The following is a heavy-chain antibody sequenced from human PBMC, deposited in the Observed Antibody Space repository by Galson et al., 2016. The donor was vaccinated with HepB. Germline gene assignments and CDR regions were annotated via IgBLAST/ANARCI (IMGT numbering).Heavy chain of an antibody. CDR1: GFSVTTSGVG. Sequence: PALVKPTPTLTLTCTFSGFSVTTSGVGVGWIRQPPGKNLEWLALLFWHGEKRYRSSLAGRLTISRGTSAYQVVLTLTNMDVTDTATYYIAHRSMVGSKYDYWGQVILVTVSS. CDR2: LFWHGEK. CDR3: AHRSMVGSKYDY. J-gene: IGHJ4*02. D-gene: IGHD2-8*01. V-gene: IGHV2-5*01.